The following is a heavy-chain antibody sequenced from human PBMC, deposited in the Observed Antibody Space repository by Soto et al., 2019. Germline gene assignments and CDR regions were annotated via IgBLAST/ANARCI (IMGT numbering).Heavy chain of an antibody. J-gene: IGHJ6*02. CDR2: IYPGDSDT. CDR1: GYSFSNYW. Sequence: PGESLKISCKGSGYSFSNYWIGWVRQMPGKGLEWMGIIYPGDSDTRYSPSFQGQVTISADKSINTAYLQWSSLKASDTAIYYCARSFDSSSTYGMDVWGQGTTVTVSS. CDR3: ARSFDSSSTYGMDV. V-gene: IGHV5-51*01. D-gene: IGHD6-13*01.